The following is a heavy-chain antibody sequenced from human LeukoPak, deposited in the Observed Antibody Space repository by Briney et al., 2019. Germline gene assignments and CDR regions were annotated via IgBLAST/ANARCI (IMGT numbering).Heavy chain of an antibody. CDR2: IYYSGST. Sequence: PSETLSLTCTVSGGSISSYYWSWIRQPPGKGLEWIGYIYYSGSTNYNPSPKSRVTISADTSKNQFSLKLSSVTAADTAVYYCARRSGSYSAYFDYWGQGTLVTVSS. CDR1: GGSISSYY. J-gene: IGHJ4*02. D-gene: IGHD1-26*01. V-gene: IGHV4-59*08. CDR3: ARRSGSYSAYFDY.